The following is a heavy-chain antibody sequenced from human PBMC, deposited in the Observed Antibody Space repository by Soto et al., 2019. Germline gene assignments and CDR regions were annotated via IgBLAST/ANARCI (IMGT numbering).Heavy chain of an antibody. CDR2: INPSGGST. D-gene: IGHD3-3*01. V-gene: IGHV1-46*01. Sequence: RASVKVSCKASGYTFTSYYMHWVRQAPGQGLEWMGIINPSGGSTSYAQKFQGRVTMTRDTSTSTVYMELSSLRSEDTAVYYCARGTRYYDFWSVHRGYYYGMDVWGQGTTVTVSS. CDR3: ARGTRYYDFWSVHRGYYYGMDV. CDR1: GYTFTSYY. J-gene: IGHJ6*02.